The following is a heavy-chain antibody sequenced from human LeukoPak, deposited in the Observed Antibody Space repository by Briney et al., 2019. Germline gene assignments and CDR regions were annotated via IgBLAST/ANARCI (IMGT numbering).Heavy chain of an antibody. V-gene: IGHV4-34*01. CDR1: GGSFSGYY. D-gene: IGHD6-19*01. CDR3: ARGPLRYSSGWFYYYYYMDV. Sequence: SETLSLTCAVYGGSFSGYYWSWIRQPPGKGLEWIGEINHSGSTNYNPSLKSRVTMSVDTSKNQFSLKLSSVTAADTAVYYCARGPLRYSSGWFYYYYYMDVWGKGTTVTVSS. J-gene: IGHJ6*03. CDR2: INHSGST.